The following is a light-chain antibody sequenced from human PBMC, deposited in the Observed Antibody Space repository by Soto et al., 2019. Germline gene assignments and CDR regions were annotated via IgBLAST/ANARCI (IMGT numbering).Light chain of an antibody. V-gene: IGKV3-15*01. CDR2: DAS. Sequence: VVTQVPITLAVFAGDRVSLSCRASESVGRNLAWYHQKPGQAPKLLTFDASTRATGVPARFSGSGSGTEFTLTVSSLQSEDIAVYFCQQYNNWPPNFGQGTRLEIK. CDR3: QQYNNWPPN. J-gene: IGKJ5*01. CDR1: ESVGRN.